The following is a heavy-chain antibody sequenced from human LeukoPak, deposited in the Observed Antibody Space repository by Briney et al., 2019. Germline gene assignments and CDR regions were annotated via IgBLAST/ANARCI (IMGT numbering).Heavy chain of an antibody. CDR3: ARGARYSSAYYFDY. J-gene: IGHJ4*02. V-gene: IGHV1-2*06. CDR2: INPNSGGT. CDR1: GYTFTGYY. D-gene: IGHD6-19*01. Sequence: ASVKVSCKASGYTFTGYYMHWVRQAPGQGLEWMGRINPNSGGTNYAQKFQGRVTMTRDTSISTAYMELSRLRSDDTAVYYCARGARYSSAYYFDYWGQGTLVTVSS.